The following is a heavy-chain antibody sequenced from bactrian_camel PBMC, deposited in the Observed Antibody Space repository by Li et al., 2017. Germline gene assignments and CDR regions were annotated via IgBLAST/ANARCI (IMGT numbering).Heavy chain of an antibody. J-gene: IGHJ4*01. D-gene: IGHD6*01. CDR1: GFTFSKYC. V-gene: IGHV3S53*01. Sequence: HVQLVESGGGSVQAGGSLRLSCTASGFTFSKYCMGWFRQAPGKEREGVAAICKTGYTDYAGSVAGRFTVSKDHAKNTVYLQMNSLKPEDTAMYYCAAEFGGGTWYVCLKRSTFNYWGQGTQVTVS. CDR3: AAEFGGGTWYVCLKRSTFNY. CDR2: ICKTGYT.